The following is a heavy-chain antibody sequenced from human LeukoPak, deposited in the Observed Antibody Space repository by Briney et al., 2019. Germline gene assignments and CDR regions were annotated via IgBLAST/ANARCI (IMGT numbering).Heavy chain of an antibody. D-gene: IGHD6-19*01. CDR1: GFTFSSYS. CDR3: AKYQRQWLPKGGFDY. Sequence: GGSLRLSCAASGFTFSSYSMNWVRQAPGKGLEWVSSISSSSSYIYYADSVKGRFTISRDNSKNTLYLQMDNLRAEDTAVYYCAKYQRQWLPKGGFDYWGQGTLVTVSS. J-gene: IGHJ4*02. CDR2: ISSSSSYI. V-gene: IGHV3-21*01.